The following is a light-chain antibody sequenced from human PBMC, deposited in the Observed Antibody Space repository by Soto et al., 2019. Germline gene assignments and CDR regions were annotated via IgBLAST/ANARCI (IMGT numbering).Light chain of an antibody. Sequence: QSALTQPASVSGSPGQSITISCTGTSSDVRGYNYVSWYQQHPGKAPTLMIYDVSNRPSGVSNRFSGSKSGNTASLTISGLQAEYEADYYCSSYTSSSTWVFGGGTKLTVL. J-gene: IGLJ3*02. V-gene: IGLV2-14*01. CDR3: SSYTSSSTWV. CDR1: SSDVRGYNY. CDR2: DVS.